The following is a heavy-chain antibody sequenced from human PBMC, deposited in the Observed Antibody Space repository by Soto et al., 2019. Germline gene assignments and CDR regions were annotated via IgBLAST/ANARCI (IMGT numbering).Heavy chain of an antibody. CDR3: AKDPGGDYANWFDP. CDR2: ISGSMEWDSYISGSSSTI. Sequence: GGSLRLSCAASGFIFSNYSMNWVRQAPGKGLEWVSYISGSMEWDSYISGSSSTIYYTDPVKGRFTISRDNAKNSLYLQMNSLRAEDTAVYYCAKDPGGDYANWFDPWGQGTLVTVSS. D-gene: IGHD4-17*01. J-gene: IGHJ5*02. CDR1: GFIFSNYS. V-gene: IGHV3-48*01.